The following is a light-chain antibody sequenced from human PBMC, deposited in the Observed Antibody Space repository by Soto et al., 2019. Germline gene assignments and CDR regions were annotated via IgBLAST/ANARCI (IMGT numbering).Light chain of an antibody. CDR3: HQRSYWPLT. J-gene: IGKJ1*01. CDR2: DAS. Sequence: EIVLTQSPATLSLSPGERATLSCRASQSVSSYLAWYQQKPGQAPRLLIYDASNRAPGIPARFSGSGSGTDFTLTISSLEPEDFAVYYCHQRSYWPLTVGQGTKVEIK. CDR1: QSVSSY. V-gene: IGKV3-11*01.